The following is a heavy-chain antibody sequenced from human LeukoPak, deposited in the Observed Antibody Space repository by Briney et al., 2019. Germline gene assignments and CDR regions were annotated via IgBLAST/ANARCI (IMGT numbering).Heavy chain of an antibody. Sequence: PGGSLRLSCAASGFTFSSYAMSWVRQAPGKGLEWVSAISGSGGSTYYADSVKGRFTISRDSSKNTLYLQMNSLRAEDTAVYYCAKFDGYSYGYDYWGQGTLVTVSS. CDR3: AKFDGYSYGYDY. J-gene: IGHJ4*02. CDR2: ISGSGGST. V-gene: IGHV3-23*01. D-gene: IGHD5-18*01. CDR1: GFTFSSYA.